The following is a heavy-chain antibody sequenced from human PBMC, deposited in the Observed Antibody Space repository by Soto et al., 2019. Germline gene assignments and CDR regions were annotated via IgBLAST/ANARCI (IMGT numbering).Heavy chain of an antibody. CDR1: GFTFSSYE. V-gene: IGHV3-48*03. CDR3: ARDGNYYYYYGMDV. D-gene: IGHD4-4*01. CDR2: ISSSGSTI. J-gene: IGHJ6*02. Sequence: EVQLVESGGGLVKPGGSLRLSCAASGFTFSSYEMNWVRQAPGKGLEWVSYISSSGSTIYYADSVKGRFTISRDNAKNSLYLQMNSLRAEDTAVYYCARDGNYYYYYGMDVWGQGTTVTVSS.